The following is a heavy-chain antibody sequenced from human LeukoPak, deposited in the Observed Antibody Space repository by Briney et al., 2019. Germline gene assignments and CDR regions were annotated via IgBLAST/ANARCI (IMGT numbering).Heavy chain of an antibody. CDR3: ARSKSNWYFDL. V-gene: IGHV4-39*01. J-gene: IGHJ2*01. CDR2: IYYSGNT. Sequence: SETLSLTCTVSGGSISSSTYYWGWIRQPPGKGLEWIGSIYYSGNTYYNPSLKSRVTISVGTSKNQFSLKLSSVTAADTAVYYCARSKSNWYFDLWGRGTLVTVSS. CDR1: GGSISSSTYY.